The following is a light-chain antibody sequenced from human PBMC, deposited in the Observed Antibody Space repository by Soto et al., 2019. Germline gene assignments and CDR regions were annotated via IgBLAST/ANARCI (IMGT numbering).Light chain of an antibody. CDR1: QTISTY. CDR3: QQGYSIHSLT. J-gene: IGKJ4*01. Sequence: DIQMTQSPSSLSASVGDRVPISCRASQTISTYLHWYQHTTGKVPRLLISDVSTLQSGVPGRFRGSGSETAFTLTSTYLQPEDFATYYCQQGYSIHSLTFGGGTKV. CDR2: DVS. V-gene: IGKV1-39*01.